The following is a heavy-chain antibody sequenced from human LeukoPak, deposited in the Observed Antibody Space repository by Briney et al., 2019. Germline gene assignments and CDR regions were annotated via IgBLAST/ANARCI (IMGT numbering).Heavy chain of an antibody. J-gene: IGHJ5*02. CDR2: INLIGRST. Sequence: SVPVSYKASLYWLHRWYMQGLDPAAGRGVAWVGIINLIGRSTSYGQKTQGSATMTRDTSTITVYMELSSLRSEDTAVYYWARGYLYCSGGSCIPNGFDPWGQGTLVTVSS. D-gene: IGHD2-15*01. CDR1: LYWLHRWY. CDR3: ARGYLYCSGGSCIPNGFDP. V-gene: IGHV1-46*02.